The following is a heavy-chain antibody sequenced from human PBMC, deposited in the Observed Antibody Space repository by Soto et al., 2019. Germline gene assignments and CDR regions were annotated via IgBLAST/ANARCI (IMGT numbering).Heavy chain of an antibody. CDR1: GYTFSDYG. CDR3: ARGFIPENY. Sequence: QVHLVQSEGEVKKPGASVKVSCKTSGYTFSDYGVSWVRQAPGQGLEWMGWINTYNGNTKYEHKFQGRVTLTTDASTRTVFLELTSLKVDDAAGYYCARGFIPENYWGQGTRVTVSS. CDR2: INTYNGNT. V-gene: IGHV1-18*01. J-gene: IGHJ4*02. D-gene: IGHD2-2*01.